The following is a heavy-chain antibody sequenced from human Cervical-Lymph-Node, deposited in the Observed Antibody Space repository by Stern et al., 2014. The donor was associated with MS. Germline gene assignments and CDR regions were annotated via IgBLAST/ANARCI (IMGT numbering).Heavy chain of an antibody. D-gene: IGHD6-19*01. CDR1: GYTFTAYY. CDR3: ARGGGGWFFDY. Sequence: VQLVESGAEVRKPGASVKVSCEASGYTFTAYYIHWLRQAPGPRLEWLGWINPDRDGTNYAQKFQARVTMTRDTSIGTAYMELSGLRSDDTAVYFCARGGGGWFFDYWGQGTLVTVSS. V-gene: IGHV1-2*02. J-gene: IGHJ4*02. CDR2: INPDRDGT.